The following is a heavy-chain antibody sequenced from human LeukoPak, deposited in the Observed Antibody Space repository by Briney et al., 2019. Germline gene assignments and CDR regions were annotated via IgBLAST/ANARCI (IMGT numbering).Heavy chain of an antibody. CDR3: ARLAVVVPAAILHYYYYYMEV. CDR2: IDHSGST. J-gene: IGHJ6*03. V-gene: IGHV4-34*01. Sequence: SETLSLTCAVYGGSFSGYYWSWIRQPPGKGLEWTGEIDHSGSTNYNPSLKSRVTISVDTSKNQFSLKLSSVTAADTAVYYCARLAVVVPAAILHYYYYYMEVWGKGTTVTVSS. CDR1: GGSFSGYY. D-gene: IGHD2-2*02.